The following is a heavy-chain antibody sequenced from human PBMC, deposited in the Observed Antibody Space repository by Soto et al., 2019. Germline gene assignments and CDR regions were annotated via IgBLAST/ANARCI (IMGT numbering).Heavy chain of an antibody. CDR2: IIPIFGTA. Sequence: SVKVSCKASGVTFSSYAISWVRQAPGQGLEWMGGIIPIFGTANYAQKFQGRVTITADESTSTAYMELSSLRSEDTAVYYCARASKVAATPLGMDVWGQGTTVTVSS. V-gene: IGHV1-69*13. D-gene: IGHD2-15*01. CDR1: GVTFSSYA. J-gene: IGHJ6*02. CDR3: ARASKVAATPLGMDV.